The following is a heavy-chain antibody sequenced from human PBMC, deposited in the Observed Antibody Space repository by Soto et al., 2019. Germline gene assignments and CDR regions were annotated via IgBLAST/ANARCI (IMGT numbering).Heavy chain of an antibody. CDR3: ARANPHYYYYGMDV. J-gene: IGHJ6*02. CDR1: GFTFSSYS. Sequence: AVGSLRLSCAASGFTFSSYSMNWVRQAPGKGLEWVSSISSSSSYIYYADSVKGRFTISRDNAKSSLYLQMNSLRAEDTAVYYCARANPHYYYYGMDVWGQGTTVTVSS. CDR2: ISSSSSYI. V-gene: IGHV3-21*01.